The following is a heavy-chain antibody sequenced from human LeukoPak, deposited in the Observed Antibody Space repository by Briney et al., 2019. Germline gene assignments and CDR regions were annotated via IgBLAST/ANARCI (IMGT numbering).Heavy chain of an antibody. CDR3: AKDIQPAERGTMDV. Sequence: PGRSLRLSCAASGFTLDDYAMHWVRQAPGKGLEWVSGISWNNGSIGYADSVKGRFTISRDNAKNSLYLQMNSLRAEDTALYYCAKDIQPAERGTMDVWGQGTTVTVSS. CDR1: GFTLDDYA. J-gene: IGHJ6*02. V-gene: IGHV3-9*01. CDR2: ISWNNGSI. D-gene: IGHD1-14*01.